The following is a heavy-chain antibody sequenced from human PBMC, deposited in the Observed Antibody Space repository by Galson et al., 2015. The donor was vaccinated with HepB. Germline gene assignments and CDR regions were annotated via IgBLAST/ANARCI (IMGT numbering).Heavy chain of an antibody. CDR1: GFTLSSYG. V-gene: IGHV3-33*01. CDR3: ARDKDYAGMDV. J-gene: IGHJ6*02. CDR2: LWYGGTNK. Sequence: SLRLSCAASGFTLSSYGMHWVRQAPGKGLGWVAVLWYGGTNKYYTDSVKGRFTISRDDSQNILYLQVNSLRAEDTAVYYCARDKDYAGMDVWGQGTTVIVS.